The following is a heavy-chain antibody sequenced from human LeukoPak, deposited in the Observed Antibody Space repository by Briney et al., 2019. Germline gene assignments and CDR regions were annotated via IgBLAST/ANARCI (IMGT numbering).Heavy chain of an antibody. CDR1: GFTFSSYA. CDR2: ISFKGDIK. V-gene: IGHV3-23*01. J-gene: IGHJ4*02. D-gene: IGHD2-2*01. CDR3: AKEGAATACSSTNCSLGRLDY. Sequence: PGGSLRLSCAASGFTFSSYAMGWVRQAPGKGLEWVSDISFKGDIKNYADSVKGRFTISRDNSKNTLYLQMNSLRAEDTAVYYCAKEGAATACSSTNCSLGRLDYWGQGTLVTVSS.